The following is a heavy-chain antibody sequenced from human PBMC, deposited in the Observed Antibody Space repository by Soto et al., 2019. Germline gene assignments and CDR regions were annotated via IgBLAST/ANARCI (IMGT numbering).Heavy chain of an antibody. D-gene: IGHD4-17*01. J-gene: IGHJ4*02. CDR3: AKSLYSTVTTLGIDY. V-gene: IGHV3-30*18. Sequence: GGSLRLSCAASGFTFSSYGMHWVRQAPGKGLEWVAVISYDGSNKYYADSVKGRFTISRDNSKNTLYLQMNSLRAEDTAVYYCAKSLYSTVTTLGIDYWGQGTLVTVSS. CDR2: ISYDGSNK. CDR1: GFTFSSYG.